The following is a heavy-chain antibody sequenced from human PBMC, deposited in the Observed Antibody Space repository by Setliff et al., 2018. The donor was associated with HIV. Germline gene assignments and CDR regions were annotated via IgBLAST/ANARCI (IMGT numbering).Heavy chain of an antibody. CDR1: GYSFTNYA. Sequence: AASVKVSCKASGYSFTNYAISWVRQAPGQGLEWMGGIIPIFGTANYAPKFQGRVTISADGSTTTAYMELSSLTSEDTAIYYCARGSLIIRRPAWFDPWGQGTLVTVSS. V-gene: IGHV1-69*13. J-gene: IGHJ5*02. D-gene: IGHD2-8*01. CDR2: IIPIFGTA. CDR3: ARGSLIIRRPAWFDP.